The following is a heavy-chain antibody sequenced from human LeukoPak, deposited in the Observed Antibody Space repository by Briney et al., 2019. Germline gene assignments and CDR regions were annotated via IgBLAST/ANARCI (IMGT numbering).Heavy chain of an antibody. CDR1: GFTFRTYA. CDR2: ISGSGDRT. Sequence: GGSLRLSCAASGFTFRTYAMSWVRQAPGKGLEWVSGISGSGDRTYYAESVKGRYSISRDNSKNTVYLQINSLRVEDTAVYYCARESITMIVVGSFDYWGQGTLVTVSS. J-gene: IGHJ4*02. D-gene: IGHD3-22*01. V-gene: IGHV3-23*01. CDR3: ARESITMIVVGSFDY.